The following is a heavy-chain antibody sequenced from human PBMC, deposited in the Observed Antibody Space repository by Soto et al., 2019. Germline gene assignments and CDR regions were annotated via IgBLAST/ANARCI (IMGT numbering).Heavy chain of an antibody. CDR1: GGSISSYY. J-gene: IGHJ4*02. CDR2: IYYSGST. V-gene: IGHV4-59*01. CDR3: ARGIQLWPITYYFDD. Sequence: SETLSLTCTVSGGSISSYYWSWIRQPPGKRLEWFGYIYYSGSTNYNPSLKSRVTISVDTSKNQFPLKLSSVTAADTAVYYCARGIQLWPITYYFDDWGQGTLVTVSS. D-gene: IGHD5-18*01.